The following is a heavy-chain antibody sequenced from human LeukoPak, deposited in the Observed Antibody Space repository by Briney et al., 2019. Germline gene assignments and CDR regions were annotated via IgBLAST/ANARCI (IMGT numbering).Heavy chain of an antibody. Sequence: GGSLRLSFVASGFTFSSYWMHWVRQDPRKGLVWVSRINGDGRNINYADSVRGRFTISRDNAKNTLYLQMNTLRVEDTAVYYCTRDLMDYDVSTGLHHYYMDVWGQGTTVTVSS. J-gene: IGHJ6*02. CDR3: TRDLMDYDVSTGLHHYYMDV. CDR2: INGDGRNI. D-gene: IGHD3-9*01. CDR1: GFTFSSYW. V-gene: IGHV3-74*01.